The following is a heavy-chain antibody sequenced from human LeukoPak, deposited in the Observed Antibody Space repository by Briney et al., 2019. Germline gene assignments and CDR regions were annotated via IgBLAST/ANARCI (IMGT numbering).Heavy chain of an antibody. CDR1: GFTFNSYT. CDR3: AKSVSESRYWYFDL. D-gene: IGHD6-19*01. Sequence: GGSLRLSCAASGFTFNSYTMNWVRQAPGKGLECISYISSTSSTIYYADSVKGRFTISRDNSGNTLYLQMSSMRAEDTAVYYCAKSVSESRYWYFDLWGRGTLVTVSS. J-gene: IGHJ2*01. CDR2: ISSTSSTI. V-gene: IGHV3-48*01.